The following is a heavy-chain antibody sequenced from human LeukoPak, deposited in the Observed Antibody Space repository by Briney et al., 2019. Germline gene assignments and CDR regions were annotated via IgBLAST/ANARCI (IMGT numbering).Heavy chain of an antibody. CDR3: ARDRGRGYCSSTSCYGYDY. D-gene: IGHD2-2*01. CDR2: ISGYNGNT. Sequence: ASVKVSCKASGYTFTSYGISWVRQAPGKGLEWMGWISGYNGNTNYAQKLQGRVTMTTDTSTSTAYMELRSLRSDDTAVYYCARDRGRGYCSSTSCYGYDYWGQGTLVTVSS. V-gene: IGHV1-18*01. CDR1: GYTFTSYG. J-gene: IGHJ4*02.